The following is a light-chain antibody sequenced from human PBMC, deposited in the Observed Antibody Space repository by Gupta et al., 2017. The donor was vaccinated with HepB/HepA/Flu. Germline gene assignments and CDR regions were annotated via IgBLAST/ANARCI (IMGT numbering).Light chain of an antibody. J-gene: IGKJ4*01. CDR1: QSVSSN. CDR3: QQYNNWPLT. CDR2: GAS. V-gene: IGKV3-15*01. Sequence: ATLSVSPGERATLSCRASQSVSSNLAWYQQKPGQAPRLLIFGASTRATGIPARFSGSGSGTEFTLTISSLQSEDFAVYYCQQYNNWPLTFVGGTKVEIK.